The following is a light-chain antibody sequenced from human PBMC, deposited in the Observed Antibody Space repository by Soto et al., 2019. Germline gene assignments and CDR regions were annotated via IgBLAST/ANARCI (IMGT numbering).Light chain of an antibody. CDR1: QNISNY. Sequence: DIQMTQSPSSLSASVGDRVTITCRASQNISNYLNWYNQIPGKAPKLLIYAASTLQSGVPSRFSGSGSGTDVTLTISSLQPEDFATYYCQQTYSAPYTFGQGTKLEIK. V-gene: IGKV1-39*01. CDR3: QQTYSAPYT. CDR2: AAS. J-gene: IGKJ2*01.